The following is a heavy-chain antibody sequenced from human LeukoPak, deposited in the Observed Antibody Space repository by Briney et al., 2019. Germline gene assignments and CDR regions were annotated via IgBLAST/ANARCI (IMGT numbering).Heavy chain of an antibody. J-gene: IGHJ4*02. CDR1: GGTSSSYA. V-gene: IGHV1-69*13. CDR2: IIPIFGTA. CDR3: ARDEGYCSSTSCYLFDY. D-gene: IGHD2-2*01. Sequence: SVKVSCKASGGTSSSYAISWVRQAPGQGLEWMGGIIPIFGTANYAQKFQGRVTITADESTSTAYMELSSLRSEDTAVYYCARDEGYCSSTSCYLFDYWGQGTLVTVSS.